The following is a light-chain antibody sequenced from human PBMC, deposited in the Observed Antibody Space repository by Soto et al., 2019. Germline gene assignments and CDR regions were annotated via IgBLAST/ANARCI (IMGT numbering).Light chain of an antibody. CDR1: KNDIGVYDF. CDR3: TSYTSSFTHL. CDR2: EVV. J-gene: IGLJ1*01. V-gene: IGLV2-8*01. Sequence: QSALTQPPSASGSPGQSVTISCTGTKNDIGVYDFVSWYQHHPGKAPRLIIYEVVQRPSGVPNRFSGSKSGNTASLTISGLQTEDEADYYCTSYTSSFTHLFGTGTKVTVL.